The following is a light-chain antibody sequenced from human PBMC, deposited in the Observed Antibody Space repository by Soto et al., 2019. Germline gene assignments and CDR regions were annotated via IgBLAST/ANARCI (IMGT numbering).Light chain of an antibody. J-gene: IGKJ4*01. CDR2: TAS. V-gene: IGKV1-39*01. CDR3: QQSDSVPLT. Sequence: DIQMTQSPSSLSASVGDRVTITCRASQTITYLHWYQQIPGRAPKFLISTASILQSGVPSRFSGSGSGTEFSLTINTLQREDFATYYCQQSDSVPLTFGGGTKVQIK. CDR1: QTITY.